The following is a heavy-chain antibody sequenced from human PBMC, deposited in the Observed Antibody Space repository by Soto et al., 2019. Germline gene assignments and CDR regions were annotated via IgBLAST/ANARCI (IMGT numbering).Heavy chain of an antibody. Sequence: QAQLVESGGGVVQPGRSLRLSCAASGFTFSSYGMHWFRQAPGTGLEWVAVISYDGGLQHYADSVKGRFTISRDNSKNMVLLQMNSLRAEETAVYYCVSVRGYGHASVPYSWGQGTLVSVSS. J-gene: IGHJ4*02. D-gene: IGHD3-10*01. CDR1: GFTFSSYG. V-gene: IGHV3-30*03. CDR2: ISYDGGLQ. CDR3: VSVRGYGHASVPYS.